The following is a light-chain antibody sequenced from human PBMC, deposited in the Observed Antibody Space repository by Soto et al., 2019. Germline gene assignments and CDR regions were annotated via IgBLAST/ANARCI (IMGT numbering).Light chain of an antibody. V-gene: IGKV1-39*01. CDR1: QSIRSY. CDR2: AAS. CDR3: QQSYSTSWT. J-gene: IGKJ1*01. Sequence: DIQLTQSPFSLSASVGDRVTITCRASQSIRSYLNWYQQKPGKAPKLLIYAASSLQSGVPSRFSGSGSGTDFTLTISSLQPEDFATYYCQQSYSTSWTFGQGTKVDIK.